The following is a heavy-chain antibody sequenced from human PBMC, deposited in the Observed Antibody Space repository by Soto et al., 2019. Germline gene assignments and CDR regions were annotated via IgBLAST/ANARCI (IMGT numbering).Heavy chain of an antibody. CDR1: GGTFSSYT. V-gene: IGHV1-69*02. CDR2: IIPILGIA. CDR3: ARSLDIVATGNMDY. J-gene: IGHJ4*02. Sequence: SVKVSCKASGGTFSSYTISWVRPAPGQGLEWMGRIIPILGIANYAQKFQGRVTITADKSTSTAYMELNSLRSEDTAVYYCARSLDIVATGNMDYWGQGTLVTVSS. D-gene: IGHD5-12*01.